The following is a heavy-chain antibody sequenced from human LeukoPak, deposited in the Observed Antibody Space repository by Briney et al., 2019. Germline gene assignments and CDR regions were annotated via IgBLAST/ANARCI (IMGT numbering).Heavy chain of an antibody. CDR1: GGTFSSYA. V-gene: IGHV1-69*05. Sequence: SVKVSCKASGGTFSSYAISWVRQAPGQGLEWMGRIIPIFGTANYAQKFQGRVTITTDESTSTAYMELSSLRSEDTAVYYCARAIDYDILTGYYSLTAWGRGTLVTVSS. CDR3: ARAIDYDILTGYYSLTA. J-gene: IGHJ5*02. CDR2: IIPIFGTA. D-gene: IGHD3-9*01.